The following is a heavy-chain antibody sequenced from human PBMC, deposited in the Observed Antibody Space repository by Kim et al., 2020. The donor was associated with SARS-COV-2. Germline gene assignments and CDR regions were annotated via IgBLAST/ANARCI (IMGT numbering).Heavy chain of an antibody. CDR3: ARALYSSSSSYYYYGMDV. V-gene: IGHV3-33*01. CDR1: GFTFSSYG. D-gene: IGHD6-6*01. CDR2: IWYDGSNK. Sequence: GGSLRLSCAASGFTFSSYGMHWVRQAPGKGLEWVAVIWYDGSNKYYADSVKGRFTISRDNSKNTLYLQMNSLRAEDTAVYYCARALYSSSSSYYYYGMDVWGQGTTVTVSS. J-gene: IGHJ6*02.